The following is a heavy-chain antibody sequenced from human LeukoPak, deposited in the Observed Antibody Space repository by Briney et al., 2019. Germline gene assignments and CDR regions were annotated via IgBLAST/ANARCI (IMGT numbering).Heavy chain of an antibody. CDR1: GYTFTTHD. CDR2: MNPNSGNT. J-gene: IGHJ3*02. CDR3: ARGRYYYDSSAYSDAFDI. V-gene: IGHV1-8*01. Sequence: ASVTVSCKASGYTFTTHDINWVRQATGQGLEWMGWMNPNSGNTGYEQKFQGRVTMTRNTSISTAYMELSSLRSDDTAVYYCARGRYYYDSSAYSDAFDIWGQGTLVTVSS. D-gene: IGHD3-22*01.